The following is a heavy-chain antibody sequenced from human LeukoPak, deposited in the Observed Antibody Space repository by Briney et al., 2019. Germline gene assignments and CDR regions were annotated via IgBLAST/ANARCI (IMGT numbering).Heavy chain of an antibody. CDR2: FGGTGDI. J-gene: IGHJ4*02. Sequence: GGSLRLSCAASGFTFSTTAMAWVRQAPGKGLELVSGFGGTGDIHYADSVRGRFTISRDNSKGILYLQMDSLRAEDTAVYYCAKDVLRWAFDYWGQGTLVTVSS. D-gene: IGHD3-16*01. V-gene: IGHV3-23*01. CDR1: GFTFSTTA. CDR3: AKDVLRWAFDY.